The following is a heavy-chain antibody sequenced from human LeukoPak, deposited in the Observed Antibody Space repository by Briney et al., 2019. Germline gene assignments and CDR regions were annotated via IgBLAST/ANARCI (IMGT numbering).Heavy chain of an antibody. J-gene: IGHJ3*02. CDR2: IYYSGST. D-gene: IGHD2-2*01. Sequence: NPSETLSLTCTVSGGSISSSSYYWGWIRQPPGKGLEWIGNIYYSGSTYYNPSLKSRVTISVDTSKNQFSLKLSSVTAADTAVYYRARGYSQLPYAFDIWGQGTMVTVSS. CDR3: ARGYSQLPYAFDI. V-gene: IGHV4-39*01. CDR1: GGSISSSSYY.